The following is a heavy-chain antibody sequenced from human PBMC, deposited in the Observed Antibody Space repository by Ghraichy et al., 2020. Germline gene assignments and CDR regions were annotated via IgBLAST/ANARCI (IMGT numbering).Heavy chain of an antibody. CDR3: AMGGDPPFGF. V-gene: IGHV3-23*01. Sequence: GGSLRLSCMASGFNFNDYAMYWVRQAPGAGLEWVSGIRGSGDGAYYPDSVKGRFSVSRDNSKNTLYLQMNNLRSDDTAVYYCAMGGDPPFGFWGQGTLVTVSS. J-gene: IGHJ4*02. CDR1: GFNFNDYA. D-gene: IGHD4-17*01. CDR2: IRGSGDGA.